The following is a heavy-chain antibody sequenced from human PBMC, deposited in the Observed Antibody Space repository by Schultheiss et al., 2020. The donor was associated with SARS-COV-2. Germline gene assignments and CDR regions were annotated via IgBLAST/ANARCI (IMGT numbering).Heavy chain of an antibody. V-gene: IGHV1-69*13. CDR1: GGTFSSYA. Sequence: SVKVSCKASGGTFSSYAISWVRQAPGQGLEWMGGIIPIFGTANYAQKFQGRVTITADESTSTAYMELSSLRSEDTAVYYCARDRRRGNMSSLDYWGQGTLVTVSS. J-gene: IGHJ4*02. D-gene: IGHD3-16*01. CDR2: IIPIFGTA. CDR3: ARDRRRGNMSSLDY.